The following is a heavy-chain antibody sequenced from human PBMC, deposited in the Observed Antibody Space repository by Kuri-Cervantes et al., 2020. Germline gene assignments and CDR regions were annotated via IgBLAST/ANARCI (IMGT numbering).Heavy chain of an antibody. V-gene: IGHV3-23*01. CDR3: AKGGRYFDWLLTY. J-gene: IGHJ4*02. D-gene: IGHD3-9*01. CDR1: GFTFSSYA. Sequence: GGSLRLSCAASGFTFSSYALNWVRQAPGKGLEWVSAISGSGYTTYYADSVKGRFTISRDNSKNMLYLQMSSLRAEDTAVYHRAKGGRYFDWLLTYWGQGTLVTVSS. CDR2: ISGSGYTT.